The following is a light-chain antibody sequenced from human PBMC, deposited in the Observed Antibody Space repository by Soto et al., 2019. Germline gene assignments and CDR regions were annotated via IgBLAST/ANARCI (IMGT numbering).Light chain of an antibody. Sequence: DMQMTQSPSSLSASVGDRFTITCRASQSISKSLNWYQQKPGKAPKLLIYAASSLQSGVPSRFRGSGYGTDLTLTIRSMKHEDFATYYCQQPISFTITFGQGTRLEIK. CDR1: QSISKS. J-gene: IGKJ5*01. CDR2: AAS. V-gene: IGKV1-39*01. CDR3: QQPISFTIT.